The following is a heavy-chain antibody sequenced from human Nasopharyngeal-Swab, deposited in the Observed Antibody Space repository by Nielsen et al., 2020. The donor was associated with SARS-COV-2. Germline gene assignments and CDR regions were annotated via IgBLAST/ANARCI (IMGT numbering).Heavy chain of an antibody. CDR3: ARVHDYGDCG. CDR2: INSDGSST. D-gene: IGHD4-17*01. CDR1: GFTFSSYW. Sequence: GESLKISCAASGFTFSSYWMHWVRQAPGKGLVWVSRINSDGSSTSYADSVKGRFTISRDNAKNTLYLQMNSLRAEDTAVYYCARVHDYGDCGWGQGTLVTVSS. J-gene: IGHJ4*02. V-gene: IGHV3-74*01.